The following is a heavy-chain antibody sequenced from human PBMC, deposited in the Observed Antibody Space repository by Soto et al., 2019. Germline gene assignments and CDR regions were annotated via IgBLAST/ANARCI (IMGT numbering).Heavy chain of an antibody. CDR3: ASRGSYCSSTSCYYYYGMDV. CDR1: GYSFTLYW. V-gene: IGHV5-51*01. CDR2: IYPGDSDT. D-gene: IGHD2-2*01. Sequence: GESLNLSCKGSGYSFTLYWIGWVRQMPGKGLEWMGIIYPGDSDTRYSPSFQGQVTISADKSISTAYLQWSSLKASDTAMYYCASRGSYCSSTSCYYYYGMDVWGQGTTVTVSS. J-gene: IGHJ6*02.